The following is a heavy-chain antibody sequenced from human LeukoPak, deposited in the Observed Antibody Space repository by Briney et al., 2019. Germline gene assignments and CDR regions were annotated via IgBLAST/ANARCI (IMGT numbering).Heavy chain of an antibody. V-gene: IGHV3-21*01. CDR2: ISSSSSYI. D-gene: IGHD3-3*01. CDR1: GFTFSSYS. CDR3: ARDSNDFTLDY. J-gene: IGHJ4*02. Sequence: PGGSLRLSCAASGFTFSSYSMNWVRQAPGKGLEWVSSISSSSSYIYYADSVKGRFTISGDNAKNSLYLQMNGLRAEDTAVYYCARDSNDFTLDYWGQGTLVTVSS.